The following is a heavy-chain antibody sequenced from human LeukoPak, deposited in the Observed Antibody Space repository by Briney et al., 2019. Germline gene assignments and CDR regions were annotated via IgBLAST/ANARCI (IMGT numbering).Heavy chain of an antibody. Sequence: KSSETLSLTCAVSGGSISSGGYSWSWIRQPPGKGLEWIGYIYHSGSTYYNPSLKSRVTISVDRSKNQFSLKLSSVTAADTAVYYCARGYYYYGMDVWGQGTTVTVSS. V-gene: IGHV4-30-2*01. CDR2: IYHSGST. CDR1: GGSISSGGYS. CDR3: ARGYYYYGMDV. J-gene: IGHJ6*02.